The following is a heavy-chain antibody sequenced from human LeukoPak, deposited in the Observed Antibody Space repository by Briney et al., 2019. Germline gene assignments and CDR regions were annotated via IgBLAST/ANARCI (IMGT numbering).Heavy chain of an antibody. CDR1: VGSFSGYY. CDR3: ARWALIVGATRDAFDI. V-gene: IGHV4-34*01. Sequence: SETLSLTCAVYVGSFSGYYWTWIRQSPGKGLEWIGDINQSGSTNYNASLKSRVTISVDTSKNQFSLKLSSVTAADTAVYYCARWALIVGATRDAFDIWGQGTMVTVSS. J-gene: IGHJ3*02. D-gene: IGHD1-26*01. CDR2: INQSGST.